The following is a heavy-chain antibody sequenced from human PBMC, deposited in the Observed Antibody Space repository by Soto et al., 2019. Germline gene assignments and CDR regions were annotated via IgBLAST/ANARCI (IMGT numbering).Heavy chain of an antibody. V-gene: IGHV4-30-4*01. D-gene: IGHD3-22*01. Sequence: SETLSLTCTVSGGSISSGDYYWSWIRQPPGKGLEWIGYIYYSGSTYYNPSLKSRVTISVDTSKNQFSLKLSSVTAADTAVYYCARGSYYYDSSGYYHDWGQGTLVTVSS. CDR2: IYYSGST. CDR1: GGSISSGDYY. J-gene: IGHJ4*02. CDR3: ARGSYYYDSSGYYHD.